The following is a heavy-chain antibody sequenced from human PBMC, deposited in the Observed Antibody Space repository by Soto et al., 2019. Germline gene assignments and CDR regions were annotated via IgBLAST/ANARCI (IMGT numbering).Heavy chain of an antibody. CDR2: ISYDGSNK. V-gene: IGHV3-30*18. J-gene: IGHJ3*02. CDR1: GFTFSSYG. Sequence: GGSLRLSCAASGFTFSSYGMHWVRQAPGKGLEWVAVISYDGSNKYYADSVKGRFTIPRDNSKNTLYLQMNSLRAEDTAVYYCAKSSGGSYFRDAFDIWGQGTMVTVSS. D-gene: IGHD1-26*01. CDR3: AKSSGGSYFRDAFDI.